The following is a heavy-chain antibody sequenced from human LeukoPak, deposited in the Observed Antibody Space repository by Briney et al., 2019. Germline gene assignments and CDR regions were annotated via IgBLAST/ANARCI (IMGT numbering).Heavy chain of an antibody. D-gene: IGHD2-15*01. Sequence: ASVKVSCKASGYTFTSYDINWVRQATGQGLEWMGWMNPNSGNTGYAQKFQGRVTMTRNTSISTAYMELSSLRSEDTAVHYCAREAVVPYYYYMDVWGKGTTVTVSS. CDR2: MNPNSGNT. CDR1: GYTFTSYD. V-gene: IGHV1-8*01. CDR3: AREAVVPYYYYMDV. J-gene: IGHJ6*03.